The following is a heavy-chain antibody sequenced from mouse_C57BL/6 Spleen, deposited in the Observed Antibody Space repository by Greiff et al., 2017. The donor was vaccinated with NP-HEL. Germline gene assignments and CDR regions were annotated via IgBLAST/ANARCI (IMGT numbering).Heavy chain of an antibody. CDR1: GYAFSSSW. J-gene: IGHJ4*01. V-gene: IGHV1-82*01. CDR3: ARRGGNYVNAMDY. D-gene: IGHD2-1*01. CDR2: IYPGDGDT. Sequence: VQLQQSGPELVKPGASVKISCKASGYAFSSSWMNWVKQRPGKGLEWIRRIYPGDGDTNYNGKFKGKATLTADKSSSTAYMQLSSLTSEDSAVYFCARRGGNYVNAMDYWGQGTSVTVSS.